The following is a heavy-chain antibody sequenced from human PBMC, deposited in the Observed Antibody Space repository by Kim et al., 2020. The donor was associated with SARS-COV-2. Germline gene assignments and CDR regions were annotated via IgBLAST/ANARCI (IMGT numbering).Heavy chain of an antibody. CDR1: GFPFNIYG. V-gene: IGHV3-33*01. D-gene: IGHD3-10*01. CDR3: VRHYNGWDY. J-gene: IGHJ4*02. CDR2: IWPDGSQK. Sequence: GGSLRLSCAASGFPFNIYGMHWIRQAPGKGLDWVAVIWPDGSQKYYADSVKGRFTISRDNFKNIVYLQMNSLRAEDTALYYCVRHYNGWDYWGQGTLVTVSS.